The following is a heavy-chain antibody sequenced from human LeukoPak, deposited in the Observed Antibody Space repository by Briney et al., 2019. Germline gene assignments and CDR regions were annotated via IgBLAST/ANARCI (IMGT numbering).Heavy chain of an antibody. CDR2: ISSSSSTI. Sequence: GGSLRLSCAASGFTFSSNSMNWVRQAPGKGLDWVSYISSSSSTIYYADSVKGRFTISRDNAKNSLYLQMNSLRAEDTAVYYCARQRYQRGPDVSYFDYWGQGTLVTVSS. CDR3: ARQRYQRGPDVSYFDY. J-gene: IGHJ4*02. CDR1: GFTFSSNS. V-gene: IGHV3-48*04. D-gene: IGHD1-14*01.